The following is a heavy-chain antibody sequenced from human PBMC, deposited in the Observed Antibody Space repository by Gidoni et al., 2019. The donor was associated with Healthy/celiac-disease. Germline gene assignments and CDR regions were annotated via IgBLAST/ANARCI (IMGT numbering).Heavy chain of an antibody. Sequence: QLQLQESGPGLVKPSETLSLTCTVSGCSISSSSYYWGWIRQPPGKGLEWIGSIYYSGSTYYNPSLKSRVTISVDTSKNQFSLKLSSVTAADTAVYYCARPSGSYYYFDYWGQGTLVTVSS. V-gene: IGHV4-39*01. CDR2: IYYSGST. CDR3: ARPSGSYYYFDY. CDR1: GCSISSSSYY. J-gene: IGHJ4*02. D-gene: IGHD3-10*01.